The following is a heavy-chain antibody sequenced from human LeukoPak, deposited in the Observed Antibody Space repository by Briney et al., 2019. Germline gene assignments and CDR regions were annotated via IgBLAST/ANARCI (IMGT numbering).Heavy chain of an antibody. D-gene: IGHD6-19*01. CDR1: GFIFSDYH. V-gene: IGHV3-11*01. CDR2: ISPGGDAV. Sequence: GGSLRLSCAASGFIFSDYHMSWIRQAPGKGLEWVSYISPGGDAVYFADSVKGRFTISRDNAKNSLFLQMSSLTAENTAVYYCSGGRDIAVAGPGGYFDFWGQGSLVTVSS. J-gene: IGHJ4*02. CDR3: SGGRDIAVAGPGGYFDF.